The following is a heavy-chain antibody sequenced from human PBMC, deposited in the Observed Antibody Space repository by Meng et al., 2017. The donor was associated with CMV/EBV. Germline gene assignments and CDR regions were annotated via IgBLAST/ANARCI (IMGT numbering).Heavy chain of an antibody. J-gene: IGHJ6*02. CDR1: GYTFTSYD. V-gene: IGHV1-8*01. D-gene: IGHD2-2*01. CDR2: MNPNSGNT. Sequence: ASVQVSCQASGYTFTSYDINWVRQATGQGLEWMGWMNPNSGNTGYAQKFQGRVTMTRNTSISTAYMELSSLRSDDTAVYYCARGPEHAANDIVVVPAARTGTYYYYGMDVWGQGTTVTVSS. CDR3: ARGPEHAANDIVVVPAARTGTYYYYGMDV.